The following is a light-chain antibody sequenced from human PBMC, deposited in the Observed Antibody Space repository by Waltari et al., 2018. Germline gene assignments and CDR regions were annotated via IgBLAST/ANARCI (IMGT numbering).Light chain of an antibody. CDR2: AAS. J-gene: IGKJ2*01. V-gene: IGKV1-39*01. CDR1: QRISNY. Sequence: DLQMTQSPSSLSASAGDRVTITCRASQRISNYLNWYQQKPGKAPNPLIYAASSLQSGVPSRFSGSGSGTEFTLTINSLQPEDFATYYCQQYNSYYTFGQGTKLEIK. CDR3: QQYNSYYT.